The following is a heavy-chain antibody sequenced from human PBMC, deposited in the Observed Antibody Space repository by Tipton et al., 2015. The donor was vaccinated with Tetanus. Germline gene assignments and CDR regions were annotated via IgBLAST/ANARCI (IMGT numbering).Heavy chain of an antibody. J-gene: IGHJ4*02. Sequence: SLRLSCAGSGFLISSYAMNWVRQVPGEGLEWASGVSASGNTNYADSVDGRFTISRDNAKNTMYLQMNSLRAEDTATYYCAKLKSRGDSSAIEHWGQGTLVTVSS. CDR3: AKLKSRGDSSAIEH. CDR2: VSASGNT. CDR1: GFLISSYA. V-gene: IGHV3-23*01. D-gene: IGHD2-21*02.